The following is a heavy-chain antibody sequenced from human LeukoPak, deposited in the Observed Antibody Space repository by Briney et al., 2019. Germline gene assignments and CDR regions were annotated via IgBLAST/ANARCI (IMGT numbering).Heavy chain of an antibody. V-gene: IGHV3-74*01. CDR3: AKSGLNRFDY. CDR2: ISKAGSTS. Sequence: GGSLRLSCEASGFTYSNHWMRWVRKAPGKGLVWVSVISKAGSTSIYADYVRGRLTIPRDNAKSKLYLQVNSLRAEDTAVYYCAKSGLNRFDYWGQGTLVTVSS. J-gene: IGHJ4*02. D-gene: IGHD2-15*01. CDR1: GFTYSNHW.